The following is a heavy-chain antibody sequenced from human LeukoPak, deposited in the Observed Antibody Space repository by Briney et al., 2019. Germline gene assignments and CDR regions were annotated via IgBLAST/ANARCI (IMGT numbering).Heavy chain of an antibody. CDR1: GFTFSSYW. CDR3: TRVGYIDEGIDY. Sequence: GGSLRLSCAASGFTFSSYWMRWVRQAPGKGLEWVANIKQDGSKKSYVDSVKGRFTISRDNAKNSLYLQMNSLRAEDTAIYYCTRVGYIDEGIDYWGQGTLVTVSS. J-gene: IGHJ4*02. D-gene: IGHD5-24*01. V-gene: IGHV3-7*04. CDR2: IKQDGSKK.